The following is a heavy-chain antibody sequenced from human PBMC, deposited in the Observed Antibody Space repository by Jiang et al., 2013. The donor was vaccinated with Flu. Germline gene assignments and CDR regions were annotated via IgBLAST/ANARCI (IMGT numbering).Heavy chain of an antibody. CDR3: AHSGYYDSSGYYYTLDAFDI. D-gene: IGHD3-22*01. CDR1: GFSLSTSGVG. V-gene: IGHV2-5*02. Sequence: KPTQTLTLTCTFSGFSLSTSGVGVGWIRQPPGKALEWLALIYWDDDKRYSPSLKSRLTITKDTSKNQVVLTMTNMDPVDTATYYCAHSGYYDSSGYYYTLDAFDIWGQGTMVTVSS. J-gene: IGHJ3*02. CDR2: IYWDDDK.